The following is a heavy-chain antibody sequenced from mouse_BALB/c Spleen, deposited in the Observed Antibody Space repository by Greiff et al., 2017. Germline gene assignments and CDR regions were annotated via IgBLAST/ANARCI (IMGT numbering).Heavy chain of an antibody. D-gene: IGHD1-1*01. Sequence: VKLVESGPGLVAPSQSLSITCTVSGFSLTSYGVHWVRQPPGKGLEWLGVIWAGGSTNYNSALMSRLSISKDNSKSQVFLKMNSLQTDDTAMYYCARVHYYYGSSPGYWGQGTTLTVSS. J-gene: IGHJ2*01. CDR3: ARVHYYYGSSPGY. V-gene: IGHV2-9*02. CDR1: GFSLTSYG. CDR2: IWAGGST.